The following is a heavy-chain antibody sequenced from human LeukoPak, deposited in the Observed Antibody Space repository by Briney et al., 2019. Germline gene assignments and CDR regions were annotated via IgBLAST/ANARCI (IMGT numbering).Heavy chain of an antibody. J-gene: IGHJ4*02. V-gene: IGHV3-48*02. Sequence: PGGSLRLSYAAYGFSFSSYSMNWVRQAPGKGLEWITYISSSSGAIYYADSVKGRFTISRDNAQNSLYLQMDSLRDEDTAVYYCARGRNWDFDYWGQGTLVTVSS. CDR3: ARGRNWDFDY. D-gene: IGHD7-27*01. CDR1: GFSFSSYS. CDR2: ISSSSGAI.